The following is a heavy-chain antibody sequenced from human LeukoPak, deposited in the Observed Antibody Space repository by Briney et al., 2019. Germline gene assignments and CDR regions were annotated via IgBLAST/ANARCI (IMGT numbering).Heavy chain of an antibody. CDR1: GYTFTSYD. CDR2: MNPNSGNT. D-gene: IGHD3-3*01. CDR3: ARSVRFLEWLSYYYYMDV. V-gene: IGHV1-8*01. Sequence: ASVKVSCKASGYTFTSYDINWVRQATGQGLEWMGWMNPNSGNTGYAQKFQGRVTMTRNTSISTAYMELSSLRSEDTPVYYCARSVRFLEWLSYYYYMDVWGKGTTVTVSS. J-gene: IGHJ6*03.